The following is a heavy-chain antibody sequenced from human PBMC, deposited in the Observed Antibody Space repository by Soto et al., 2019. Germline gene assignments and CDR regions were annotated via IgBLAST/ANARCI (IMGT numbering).Heavy chain of an antibody. CDR2: IYYSGST. CDR1: GASVSSGSYG. J-gene: IGHJ6*02. D-gene: IGHD6-19*01. V-gene: IGHV4-61*01. Sequence: PSETLSLTCTVSGASVSSGSYGWSWIRQPPGKELEWLGYIYYSGSTNYNPSHQGRVTISIDTSKNEFSLKLRSVTAADTAVYYCVRGLSGWSQEHYFYGVDIWGQGTTVTVSS. CDR3: VRGLSGWSQEHYFYGVDI.